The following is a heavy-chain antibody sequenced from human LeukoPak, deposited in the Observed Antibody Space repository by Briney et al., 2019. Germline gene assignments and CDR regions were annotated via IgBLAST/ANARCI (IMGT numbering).Heavy chain of an antibody. CDR1: GFTFSSYA. J-gene: IGHJ4*02. V-gene: IGHV3-64*01. CDR3: ARGEIYSSSWYYFDY. CDR2: ISSNGGST. D-gene: IGHD6-13*01. Sequence: PGGSLRLSCAASGFTFSSYAMHWVRQAPGKGLEYVSAISSNGGSTYYANSVKGRFTISRGNSKNTLYLQMGSLRAEDMAVYYCARGEIYSSSWYYFDYWGQGTLVTVSS.